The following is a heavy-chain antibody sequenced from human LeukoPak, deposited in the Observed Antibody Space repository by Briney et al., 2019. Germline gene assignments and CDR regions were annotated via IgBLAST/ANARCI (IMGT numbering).Heavy chain of an antibody. CDR1: GGSISSYY. CDR3: AREGVAATDRYYYYYMDL. Sequence: PSETLSLTCTVSGGSISSYYWSWIRQPPGKGLEWIGYIYYSGSTNYNPSLKSRVTISVDTSKNQFSLKLSSVTAADTAVYYCAREGVAATDRYYYYYMDLWGKDTTVTVSS. CDR2: IYYSGST. V-gene: IGHV4-59*01. J-gene: IGHJ6*03. D-gene: IGHD2-15*01.